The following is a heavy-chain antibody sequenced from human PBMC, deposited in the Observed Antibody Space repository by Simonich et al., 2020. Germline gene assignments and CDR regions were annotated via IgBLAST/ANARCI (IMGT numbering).Heavy chain of an antibody. CDR1: GGSFSGYY. CDR3: ARGGLGNYDILTGYHNWFDP. J-gene: IGHJ5*02. Sequence: QVQLQQWGAGLLKPSETLSLTCAVYGGSFSGYYWRWIRQPPGKGLEWIGEINHSGSTNYNPSLKNRVTISVDTAKNQFSLKLSSVTAADTAVYYCARGGLGNYDILTGYHNWFDPWGQGTLVTVSS. CDR2: INHSGST. D-gene: IGHD3-9*01. V-gene: IGHV4-34*01.